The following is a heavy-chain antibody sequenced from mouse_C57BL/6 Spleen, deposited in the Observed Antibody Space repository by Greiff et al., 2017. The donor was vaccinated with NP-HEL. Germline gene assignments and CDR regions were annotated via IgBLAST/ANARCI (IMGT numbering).Heavy chain of an antibody. D-gene: IGHD3-2*02. Sequence: QVQLQQSGAELVRPGTSVKMSCKASGCTFTNYWIGWATQRPGHGLEWIGDIYPGGGYTNYNEKFKGKATLTADKSSTTAYRQFSSLTSEDSASYDGAMTQATSSYDFDYWGQGTTLTVSS. V-gene: IGHV1-63*01. CDR3: AMTQATSSYDFDY. CDR1: GCTFTNYW. J-gene: IGHJ2*01. CDR2: IYPGGGYT.